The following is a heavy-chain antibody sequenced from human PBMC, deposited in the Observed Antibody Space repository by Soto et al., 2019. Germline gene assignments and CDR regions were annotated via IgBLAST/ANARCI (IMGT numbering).Heavy chain of an antibody. CDR2: ISSDSSHT. CDR1: GFTVSGYY. CDR3: ATGQQVRMADI. D-gene: IGHD6-13*01. V-gene: IGHV3-11*03. Sequence: QVQLLESGGGLVKPGGSLRLSCAASGFTVSGYYMGWIRQPPGKGLEWISYISSDSSHTNNADSVKGRFTISRDNAKNSLYLQMNSLRAEDTAVYFCATGQQVRMADIWGQGTMVTVSS. J-gene: IGHJ3*02.